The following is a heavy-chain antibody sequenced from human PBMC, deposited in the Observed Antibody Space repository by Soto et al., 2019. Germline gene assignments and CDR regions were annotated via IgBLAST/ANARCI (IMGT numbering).Heavy chain of an antibody. CDR2: MYSGGTT. CDR1: GFTVRSSY. V-gene: IGHV3-66*01. D-gene: IGHD2-21*02. Sequence: EVQVVESGGGLVQPGGSLRLSCAASGFTVRSSYMSWVRQAPGKGLEWVSSMYSGGTTYYADSVRGRFSISRDNSKNTLFLQINSVRAEDTAVYYWAREMTAARGGSWGQGALVIVSS. J-gene: IGHJ5*02. CDR3: AREMTAARGGS.